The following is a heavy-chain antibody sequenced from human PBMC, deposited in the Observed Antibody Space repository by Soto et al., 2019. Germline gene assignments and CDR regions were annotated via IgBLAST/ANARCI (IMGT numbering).Heavy chain of an antibody. CDR3: ARAGNYYGSGSPRRDYYYYYMDV. J-gene: IGHJ6*03. CDR2: IGTAGDT. Sequence: GGSLRLSCAASGFTFSSYDMHWVRQATGKGLEWVSAIGTAGDTYYPGSVKGRFTISRENAKNSLYLQMNSLRAGDTAVYYCARAGNYYGSGSPRRDYYYYYMDVWGKGTTVTVSS. CDR1: GFTFSSYD. D-gene: IGHD3-10*01. V-gene: IGHV3-13*01.